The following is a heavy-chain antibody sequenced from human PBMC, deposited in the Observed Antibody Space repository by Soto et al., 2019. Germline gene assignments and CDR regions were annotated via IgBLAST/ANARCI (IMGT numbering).Heavy chain of an antibody. J-gene: IGHJ4*02. Sequence: PGGSLRRSCAASGFTFSSYGMRWVRQAPGKGLEWVAVISYDGSNKYYADSVEGRFTISRDNSKNTLCLQMNSLRAEDTAVYYCAKDGRAVAGTENRLFDYWGQGTLVTVSS. CDR1: GFTFSSYG. D-gene: IGHD6-19*01. V-gene: IGHV3-30*18. CDR3: AKDGRAVAGTENRLFDY. CDR2: ISYDGSNK.